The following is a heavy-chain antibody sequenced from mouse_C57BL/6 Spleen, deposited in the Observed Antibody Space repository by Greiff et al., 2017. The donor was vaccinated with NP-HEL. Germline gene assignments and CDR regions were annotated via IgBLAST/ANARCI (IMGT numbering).Heavy chain of an antibody. CDR2: IYPSDSET. Sequence: VQLQQPGAELVRPWSSVKLSCKASGYTFTSYWMDWVKQRPGQGLEWIGNIYPSDSETHYNQKFKDKATLTVDKSSSTAYMQLSSLTSEDSAVYYCARNNYFDYWGQGTTLTVSS. V-gene: IGHV1-61*01. J-gene: IGHJ2*01. CDR3: ARNNYFDY. CDR1: GYTFTSYW.